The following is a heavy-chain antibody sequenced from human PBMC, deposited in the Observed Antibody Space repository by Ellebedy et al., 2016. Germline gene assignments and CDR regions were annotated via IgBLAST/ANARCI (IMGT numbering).Heavy chain of an antibody. Sequence: GESLKISCAASGFTFSSYAMSWVRQAPGKGLEWVSGISGSGGSIYYADSVKGRFTISRDNSKNTLYLQMNSLRSEDTAVYYCAKDRRSGSYSDWFDPWGQGTLVTVSS. J-gene: IGHJ5*02. V-gene: IGHV3-23*01. CDR3: AKDRRSGSYSDWFDP. D-gene: IGHD3-10*01. CDR1: GFTFSSYA. CDR2: ISGSGGSI.